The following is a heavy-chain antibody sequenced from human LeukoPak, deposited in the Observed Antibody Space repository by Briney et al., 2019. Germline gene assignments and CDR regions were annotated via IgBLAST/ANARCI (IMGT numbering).Heavy chain of an antibody. V-gene: IGHV3-7*01. CDR2: IKQDGSEK. Sequence: PGGSLRLSCAVSGFTFSSYWMSWVRQAPGRGLEWVANIKQDGSEKYYVDSVKGRFTISRDNAKNPLYLQMNSLRAEDTAVYYCAREANPDYAFDIWGQGTMVTVSS. CDR1: GFTFSSYW. J-gene: IGHJ3*02. D-gene: IGHD4/OR15-4a*01. CDR3: AREANPDYAFDI.